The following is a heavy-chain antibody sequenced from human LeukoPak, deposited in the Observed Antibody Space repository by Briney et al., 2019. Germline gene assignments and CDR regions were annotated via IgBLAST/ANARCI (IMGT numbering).Heavy chain of an antibody. J-gene: IGHJ5*02. CDR1: GYTSTGYY. Sequence: ASVKVSCKASGYTSTGYYMHWVRQAPGQGLEWMGWINPNSGGTNYAQKFQGRVTMTRDTSISTAYMELSRLRSDDTAVYYCARDQYYDSKGWFDPWGQGTLVTVSS. CDR2: INPNSGGT. V-gene: IGHV1-2*02. CDR3: ARDQYYDSKGWFDP. D-gene: IGHD3-22*01.